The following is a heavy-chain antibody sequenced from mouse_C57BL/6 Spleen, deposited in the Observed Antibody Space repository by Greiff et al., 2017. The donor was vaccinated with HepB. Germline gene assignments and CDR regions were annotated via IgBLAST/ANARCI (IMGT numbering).Heavy chain of an antibody. CDR3: VRDNYYGYDAAFAY. Sequence: EVHLVESGGGLVQPKGSLKLSCAASGFTFNTYAMHWVRQAPGKGLEWVARIRSKSSNYATYYADSVKDRFTISRDDSQSMLYLQMNNLKTEDTAMYYCVRDNYYGYDAAFAYLGQGTLVTVSA. J-gene: IGHJ3*01. CDR2: IRSKSSNYAT. V-gene: IGHV10-3*01. D-gene: IGHD2-2*01. CDR1: GFTFNTYA.